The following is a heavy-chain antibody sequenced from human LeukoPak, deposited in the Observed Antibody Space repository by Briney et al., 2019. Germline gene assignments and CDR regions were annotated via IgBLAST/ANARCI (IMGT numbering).Heavy chain of an antibody. CDR1: GYTFTSYA. V-gene: IGHV1-3*01. D-gene: IGHD1-26*01. CDR2: INAGNGNT. Sequence: ASVKVSCKASGYTFTSYAMHWVRQAPGQRLEWMGWINAGNGNTKYSQKFQGRVTITRDTSISTAYMELSRLRSDDTAVYYCARVYRSGSYYNWFDPWGQGTLVTVSS. J-gene: IGHJ5*02. CDR3: ARVYRSGSYYNWFDP.